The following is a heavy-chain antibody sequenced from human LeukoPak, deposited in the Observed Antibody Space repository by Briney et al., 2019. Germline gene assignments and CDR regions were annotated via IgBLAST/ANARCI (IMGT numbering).Heavy chain of an antibody. CDR3: AREVEGAKDY. J-gene: IGHJ4*02. D-gene: IGHD1-26*01. V-gene: IGHV3-21*04. CDR2: IFQGGGEI. Sequence: GGSLRLSCAASGFTFSDFAMIWVRQSRGKKGLEWVSSIFQGGGEIHYADSAGGRFTISRDNAKNSLYLQMNSLRAEDTAVYYCAREVEGAKDYWGQGTPVTVSS. CDR1: GFTFSDFA.